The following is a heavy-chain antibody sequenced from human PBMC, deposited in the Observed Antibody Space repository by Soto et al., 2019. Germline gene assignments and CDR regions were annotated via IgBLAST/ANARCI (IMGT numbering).Heavy chain of an antibody. V-gene: IGHV4-61*01. CDR3: ARLTIARGDYGMDV. CDR1: GGSVSSGSYY. J-gene: IGHJ6*02. D-gene: IGHD3-10*01. CDR2: IYYSGST. Sequence: SETLSLTCTVSGGSVSSGSYYWSWIRQPPGKGLEWIGYIYYSGSTNYNPSLKSRVTISVDTSKNQFSLKLSSVTAADTAVYYCARLTIARGDYGMDVWGQGTTVT.